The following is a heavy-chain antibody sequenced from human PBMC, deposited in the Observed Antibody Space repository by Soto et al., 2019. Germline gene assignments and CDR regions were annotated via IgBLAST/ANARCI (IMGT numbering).Heavy chain of an antibody. J-gene: IGHJ5*02. Sequence: QVQLQESGPGLVKPSQTLSLTCTVSGGSISSGGYSWNWIRQHPGKGLEWIGYIYYIGSTYYNPALNSRVTISLDTSKNLSSLKLSSVTASDTAVYYCARTVFPWGQGTLVTVSS. V-gene: IGHV4-31*03. CDR2: IYYIGST. D-gene: IGHD4-4*01. CDR1: GGSISSGGYS. CDR3: ARTVFP.